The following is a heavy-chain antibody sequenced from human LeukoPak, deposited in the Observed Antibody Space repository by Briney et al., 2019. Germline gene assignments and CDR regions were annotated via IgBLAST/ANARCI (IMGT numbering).Heavy chain of an antibody. CDR3: ARHAGTYTHFDS. J-gene: IGHJ4*02. D-gene: IGHD3-10*01. CDR2: IFHSGNT. CDR1: GGSISNYY. V-gene: IGHV4-59*08. Sequence: SETLSLTCTVSGGSISNYYWTWVRQPPGKRLEWIGFIFHSGNTNYNPSLKSRVTISVDTSKNQLSLKLSSVTAADTAVYYCARHAGTYTHFDSWGQGALVTVSS.